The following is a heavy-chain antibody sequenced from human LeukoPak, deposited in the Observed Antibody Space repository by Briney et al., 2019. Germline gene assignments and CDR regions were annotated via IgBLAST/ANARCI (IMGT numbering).Heavy chain of an antibody. CDR1: GGSISSYY. J-gene: IGHJ4*02. CDR2: IYYSGST. Sequence: SETLSLTCTVSGGSISSYYWSWIRQPPGKGLEWIGYIYYSGSTNYNPSLKSRVTISVDTSKNQFTLKLSSVAAADTAVYYCAREGDSSGYDSLDYWGQGTLVTVSS. CDR3: AREGDSSGYDSLDY. V-gene: IGHV4-59*01. D-gene: IGHD3-22*01.